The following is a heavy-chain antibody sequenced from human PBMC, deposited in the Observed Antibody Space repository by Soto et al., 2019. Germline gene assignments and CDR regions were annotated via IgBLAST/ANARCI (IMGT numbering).Heavy chain of an antibody. CDR2: IKQDGSEK. J-gene: IGHJ4*02. CDR3: ARVTGDCSGGSCYPYYFDY. V-gene: IGHV3-7*01. Sequence: GGSLRLSCAASGFTFSSYWMSWVRQAPGKGLEWVANIKQDGSEKYYVDSVKGRFTISRDNAKNSLYLQMNSLRAEDTAVYYCARVTGDCSGGSCYPYYFDYWGQGTLVTVSS. CDR1: GFTFSSYW. D-gene: IGHD2-15*01.